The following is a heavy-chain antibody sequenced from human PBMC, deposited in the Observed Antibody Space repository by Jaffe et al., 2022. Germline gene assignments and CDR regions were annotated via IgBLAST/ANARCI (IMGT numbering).Heavy chain of an antibody. Sequence: EVQLVESGGGLVHPGRSLRLSCTTSGFTFGDFAMSWVRQAPGKGLEWVGFIRSKPYGGPPEYAASVKGRFTISRDDSEGIAYLQMNSLQAEDTAVYYCTRGDGYNFQQACLSDYWGQGTLVTVSS. J-gene: IGHJ4*02. D-gene: IGHD5-12*01. CDR2: IRSKPYGGPP. CDR3: TRGDGYNFQQACLSDY. V-gene: IGHV3-49*04. CDR1: GFTFGDFA.